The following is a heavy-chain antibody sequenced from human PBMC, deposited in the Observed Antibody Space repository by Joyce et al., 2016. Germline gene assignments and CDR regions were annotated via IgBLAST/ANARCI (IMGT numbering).Heavy chain of an antibody. J-gene: IGHJ1*01. D-gene: IGHD3-22*01. CDR3: ARRSNEGYWLQYFEH. Sequence: QVQLQQWGAGLLKPSETLSLTCAVYNGSFSGYYWSWIRQSPEKGLEWIAEINHRGSANYNPSLRSRVNISVDTSKNQVSLKLSAVTAADTAVYYCARRSNEGYWLQYFEHWGQGTLVTVSS. CDR2: INHRGSA. CDR1: NGSFSGYY. V-gene: IGHV4-34*01.